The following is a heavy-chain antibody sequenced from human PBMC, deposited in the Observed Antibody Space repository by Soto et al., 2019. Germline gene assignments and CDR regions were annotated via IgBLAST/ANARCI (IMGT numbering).Heavy chain of an antibody. CDR1: GFSLSTTGVG. CDR2: IYWHDDE. D-gene: IGHD3-16*01. J-gene: IGHJ4*02. Sequence: QITLKESGPTLVNPTQTLPLTCTFSGFSLSTTGVGVSWIRQPPGKALEWLALIYWHDDERYSPSLKSRLTITKDTAKNQVVLTMTNMDPVDTATYYCAHRGGATVGLYYFDYWGQGALVTVSS. CDR3: AHRGGATVGLYYFDY. V-gene: IGHV2-5*01.